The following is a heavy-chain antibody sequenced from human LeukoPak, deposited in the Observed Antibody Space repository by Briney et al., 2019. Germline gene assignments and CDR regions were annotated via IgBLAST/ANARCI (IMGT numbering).Heavy chain of an antibody. J-gene: IGHJ4*02. CDR1: GYTFTSYG. CDR3: ASQPYYFDSSGYYDY. V-gene: IGHV1-2*02. D-gene: IGHD3-22*01. Sequence: ASLKVSCKASGYTFTSYGISWVRQAPGQGLEWMGWINPNSGGTNYAQKFQGRVTMTRDTSISTTYMELSRLRSDDTAVYYCASQPYYFDSSGYYDYWGQGTLVTVSS. CDR2: INPNSGGT.